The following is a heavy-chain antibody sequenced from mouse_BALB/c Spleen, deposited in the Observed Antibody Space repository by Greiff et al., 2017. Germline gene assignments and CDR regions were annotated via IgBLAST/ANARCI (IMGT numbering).Heavy chain of an antibody. CDR2: INSNGGST. V-gene: IGHV5-6-3*01. D-gene: IGHD2-4*01. Sequence: VEESGGGLVQPGGSLKLSCAASGFTFSSYGMSWVRQTPDKRLELVATINSNGGSTYYPDSVKGRFTISRDNAKNTLYLQMSSLKSEDTAMYYCARDSLSTMITAWFAYWGQGTLVTVSA. J-gene: IGHJ3*01. CDR3: ARDSLSTMITAWFAY. CDR1: GFTFSSYG.